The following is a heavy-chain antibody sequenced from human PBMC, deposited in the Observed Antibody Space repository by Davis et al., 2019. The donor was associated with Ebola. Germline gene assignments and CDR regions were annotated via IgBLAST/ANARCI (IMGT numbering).Heavy chain of an antibody. CDR3: AGVVVVVVAALNWFDP. Sequence: MPSETLSLTCAVYGGSFSGYYWSWIRQPPGKGLEWIGEINHSGSTNYNPSLKSRVTISVDTSKNQFSLKLSSVTAADTAVYYCAGVVVVVVAALNWFDPWGQGTLVTVSS. CDR2: INHSGST. CDR1: GGSFSGYY. V-gene: IGHV4-34*01. J-gene: IGHJ5*02. D-gene: IGHD2-15*01.